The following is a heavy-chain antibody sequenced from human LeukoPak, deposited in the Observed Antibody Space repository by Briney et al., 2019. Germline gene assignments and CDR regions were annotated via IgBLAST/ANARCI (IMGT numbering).Heavy chain of an antibody. Sequence: SETLSLTCTVSGGSISSYYWSWIRQPPGKGLEWIGYIYYSGSTNYNPSLKSRVTISVDTSKNQFSLKLSSVTAADTAVYYCAREKAGTTAPFDYWGQGTLVTVFS. V-gene: IGHV4-59*01. J-gene: IGHJ4*02. CDR3: AREKAGTTAPFDY. D-gene: IGHD1-7*01. CDR1: GGSISSYY. CDR2: IYYSGST.